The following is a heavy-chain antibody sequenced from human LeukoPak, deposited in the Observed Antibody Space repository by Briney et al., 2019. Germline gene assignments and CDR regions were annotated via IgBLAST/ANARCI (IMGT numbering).Heavy chain of an antibody. V-gene: IGHV1-2*02. D-gene: IGHD3-22*01. CDR3: ARRVSSGYRHFDY. Sequence: ASVKVSCKASGYTFTGYYMHWVRQAPGQGLEWMGWINPNSGGTNYAQKFQGRVTMTRDTSISTAYMELSRLRSDGTAVYYCARRVSSGYRHFDYWGQGTLVTVSS. CDR1: GYTFTGYY. J-gene: IGHJ4*02. CDR2: INPNSGGT.